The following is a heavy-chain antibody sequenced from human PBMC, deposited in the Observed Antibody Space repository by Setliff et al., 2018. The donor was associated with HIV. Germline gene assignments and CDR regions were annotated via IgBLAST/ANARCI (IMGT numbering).Heavy chain of an antibody. D-gene: IGHD2-2*01. J-gene: IGHJ4*02. V-gene: IGHV4-4*07. CDR1: GGSISSYY. CDR3: ARSMRGYCSDTSCRTFDY. Sequence: SETLSLTCTVSGGSISSYYWSWIRQPAGKGLEWIGRIHTSGSTNYNPSLKSRVTMSVDTSKNQFSLKLSSVTAADTAVYYCARSMRGYCSDTSCRTFDYWGQGTLVTVSS. CDR2: IHTSGST.